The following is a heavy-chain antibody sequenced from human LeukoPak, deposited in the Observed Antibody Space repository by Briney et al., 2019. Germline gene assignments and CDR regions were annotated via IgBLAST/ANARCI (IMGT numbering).Heavy chain of an antibody. Sequence: ASVKVSCKASGYTFASYGISWVRQAPGQGLEWMGWISAYNGNTNYAQKLQGRVTMTTDTSTSTVYMELSSLRSEDTAFYYCATDHSMANTTWWFDPWGQGTLVTVSS. CDR3: ATDHSMANTTWWFDP. CDR1: GYTFASYG. V-gene: IGHV1-18*01. J-gene: IGHJ5*02. D-gene: IGHD1-26*01. CDR2: ISAYNGNT.